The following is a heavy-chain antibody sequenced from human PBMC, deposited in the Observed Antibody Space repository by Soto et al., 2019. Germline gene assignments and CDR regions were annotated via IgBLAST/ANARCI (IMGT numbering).Heavy chain of an antibody. CDR3: AMAGYCTNGVCYSYFYFGMDV. Sequence: QVQLVESGGGVVQPGRSLRLSCAASGFTFSTYGMHWVRQAPGKGLEWVAVISNDGSRKYYADSVKGRFTISRDNSKNTRYLQMNSLRAEDAAVYYCAMAGYCTNGVCYSYFYFGMDVWGQGTTVTVSS. D-gene: IGHD2-8*01. V-gene: IGHV3-30*03. CDR1: GFTFSTYG. CDR2: ISNDGSRK. J-gene: IGHJ6*02.